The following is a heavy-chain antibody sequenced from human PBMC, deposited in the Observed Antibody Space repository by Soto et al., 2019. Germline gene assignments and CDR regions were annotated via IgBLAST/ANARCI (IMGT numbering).Heavy chain of an antibody. CDR3: ARGIRNYYGADV. J-gene: IGHJ6*02. Sequence: EVQVVESGGGLVQPGGSLRLSCVASGFTFTAYWMHWVRQAPGQGLVWVSRIKFDGITASYADSVNGRFTISRDNAKNTVYLQMDSLRAEDTGMYYCARGIRNYYGADVWGHETTVTVSS. D-gene: IGHD2-21*01. V-gene: IGHV3-74*01. CDR1: GFTFTAYW. CDR2: IKFDGITA.